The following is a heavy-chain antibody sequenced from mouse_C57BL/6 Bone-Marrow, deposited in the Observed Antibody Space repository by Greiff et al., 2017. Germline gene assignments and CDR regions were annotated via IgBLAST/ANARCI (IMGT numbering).Heavy chain of an antibody. CDR2: INPRSGYT. Sequence: QVHVKQSGAELAKPGASVKMSCKASGYTFTSYSMPWVKPRPGPGLEWIGYINPRSGYTTYNQKFQAKATLTADKASITAYMQLSSLTVEYSTGYYCARGAMTTIVATPDGYWGQGTTLTVSS. D-gene: IGHD1-1*01. CDR3: ARGAMTTIVATPDGY. V-gene: IGHV1-7*01. J-gene: IGHJ2*01. CDR1: GYTFTSYS.